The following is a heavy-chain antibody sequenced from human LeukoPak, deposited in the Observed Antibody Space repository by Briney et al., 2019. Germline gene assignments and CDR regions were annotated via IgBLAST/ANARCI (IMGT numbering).Heavy chain of an antibody. CDR3: ARDRQGYCSGGSCSEPDY. CDR1: VYTFTSYG. V-gene: IGHV1-18*01. D-gene: IGHD2-15*01. CDR2: ISAYNGNT. Sequence: GASVKVSCKASVYTFTSYGISWVRQAPGQGLEWMGWISAYNGNTNYAQKLQGRVTMTTDTSTSTAYMELRSLRSDDTAVYYCARDRQGYCSGGSCSEPDYWGQGTLVTVSS. J-gene: IGHJ4*02.